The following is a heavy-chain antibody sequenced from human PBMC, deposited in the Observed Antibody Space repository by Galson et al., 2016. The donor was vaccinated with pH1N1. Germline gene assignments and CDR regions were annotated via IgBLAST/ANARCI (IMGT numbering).Heavy chain of an antibody. CDR1: GFTFGHYG. CDR3: VTDSGDGDRNLVPHDAFDG. D-gene: IGHD4-17*01. V-gene: IGHV3-9*01. Sequence: SLRLSCAAAGFTFGHYGMHWVRQVPGKGLEWVSGINWNSKTRAYGDPVRGRFTISRDNAKNSLYLQMNSLRPEDTALYYCVTDSGDGDRNLVPHDAFDGWGQGTMVTASS. CDR2: INWNSKTR. J-gene: IGHJ3*01.